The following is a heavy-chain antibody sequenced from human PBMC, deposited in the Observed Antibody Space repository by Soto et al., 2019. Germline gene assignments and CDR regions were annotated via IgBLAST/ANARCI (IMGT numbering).Heavy chain of an antibody. CDR1: GYTFTSYG. J-gene: IGHJ4*02. Sequence: QVQLVQYGAEVKRPGASVKVSCKASGYTFTSYGISWVRQAPGQGLEWMGWISAYNGNTNYAQKLQGRVTMTTDTSTSTAYMELRSLRSDDTAVYYCARDLPRMITFGGVIVYWGQGTLVTVSS. CDR2: ISAYNGNT. V-gene: IGHV1-18*04. CDR3: ARDLPRMITFGGVIVY. D-gene: IGHD3-16*02.